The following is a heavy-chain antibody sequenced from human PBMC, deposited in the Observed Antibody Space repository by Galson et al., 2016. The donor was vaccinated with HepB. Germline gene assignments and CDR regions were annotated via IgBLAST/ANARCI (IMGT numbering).Heavy chain of an antibody. CDR1: GGTFSNYG. J-gene: IGHJ4*02. V-gene: IGHV1-69*13. CDR2: IIPIFGAT. CDR3: ARGRGGSGSPFDH. D-gene: IGHD6-19*01. Sequence: SVKVSCKASGGTFSNYGISWVRQAPGQGLEWMGGIIPIFGATNYEQKFQGRVTISVDEATNTVYMELSSLTSEDTAVYYCARGRGGSGSPFDHWGQGTLVPVSS.